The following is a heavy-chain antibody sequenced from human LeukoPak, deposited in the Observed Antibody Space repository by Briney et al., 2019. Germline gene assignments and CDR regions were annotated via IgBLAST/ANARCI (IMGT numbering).Heavy chain of an antibody. CDR1: GYSFTSYG. Sequence: GESLKISCKGSGYSFTSYGIGWVRQMPGKGLEWMGIIYPGDSDTRYSPSFQGQVTISADKSISTAYLQWSSLKASDTAMYYCARLLYYDILTGLHDAFDIWGQGTMVTVSS. J-gene: IGHJ3*02. CDR2: IYPGDSDT. V-gene: IGHV5-51*01. D-gene: IGHD3-9*01. CDR3: ARLLYYDILTGLHDAFDI.